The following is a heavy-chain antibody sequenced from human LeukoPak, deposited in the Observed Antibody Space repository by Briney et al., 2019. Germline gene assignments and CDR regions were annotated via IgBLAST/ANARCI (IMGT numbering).Heavy chain of an antibody. J-gene: IGHJ3*02. V-gene: IGHV1-69*05. CDR2: IIPIFGTA. CDR1: EGTFSSYA. CDR3: AREGSSWYQAFDI. D-gene: IGHD6-13*01. Sequence: ASVKVSCKASEGTFSSYAISWVRQAPGQGLEWMGGIIPIFGTANYAQKFQGRVTMTTDTSTSTAYMELRSLRSDDTAVYYCAREGSSWYQAFDIWGQGTMVTVSS.